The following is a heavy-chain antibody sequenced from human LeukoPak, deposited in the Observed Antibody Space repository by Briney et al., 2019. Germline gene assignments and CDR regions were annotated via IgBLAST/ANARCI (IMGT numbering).Heavy chain of an antibody. D-gene: IGHD5-18*01. Sequence: GGSLRLSCAASGFTFSSYAMSWVRQAPGKGLEWVSAISGSGGSTYYADSVKGRFTISRDNSKNTLYLQMNNLRAEDTAVYYCAKDRGYSYGYDYYGMDVWGQGTTVTVSS. V-gene: IGHV3-23*01. CDR3: AKDRGYSYGYDYYGMDV. CDR1: GFTFSSYA. J-gene: IGHJ6*02. CDR2: ISGSGGST.